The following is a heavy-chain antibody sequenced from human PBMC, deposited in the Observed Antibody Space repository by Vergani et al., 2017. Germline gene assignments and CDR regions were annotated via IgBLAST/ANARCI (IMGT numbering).Heavy chain of an antibody. J-gene: IGHJ4*02. D-gene: IGHD3-9*01. V-gene: IGHV4-59*01. CDR1: GAAIKDFY. CDR2: VYYTGST. CDR3: ARSRYFDWSTLYYFDY. Sequence: QVQLPESGPGLVKPSETLSLTCTVSGAAIKDFYWSWFRQPPGKGLEWIGYVYYTGSTTYNPSLKSRVTISVDTSNNQFSLRMTSLTAADTAVYYCARSRYFDWSTLYYFDYWGQGTLVTVSS.